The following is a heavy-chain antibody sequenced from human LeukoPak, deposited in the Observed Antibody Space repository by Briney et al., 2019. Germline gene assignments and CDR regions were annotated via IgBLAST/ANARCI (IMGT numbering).Heavy chain of an antibody. CDR3: ANEIRPNDY. CDR2: IDISGDST. D-gene: IGHD4/OR15-4a*01. J-gene: IGHJ4*02. CDR1: GFTFCSHA. V-gene: IGHV3-23*05. Sequence: GGSLRLSCVVSGFTFCSHAISWVRQAPGRGLGWGSSIDISGDSTSYTDAVKGRYTISRDNSKNTLLLQMESLRAEDSAIYYCANEIRPNDYWGQGTLVTVSS.